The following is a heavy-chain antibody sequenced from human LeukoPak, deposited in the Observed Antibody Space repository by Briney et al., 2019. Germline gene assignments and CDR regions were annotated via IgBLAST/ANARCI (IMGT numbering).Heavy chain of an antibody. V-gene: IGHV3-74*01. CDR2: ISSDGSTT. CDR3: ARGTDDVDI. J-gene: IGHJ3*02. D-gene: IGHD3-3*01. CDR1: GFTFSSYW. Sequence: GGSLRLSCEASGFTFSSYWMPWVRQVSGKGLVWVSRISSDGSTTSYADSVKGRFSISRFNAKETLYLQMNSLRVEDTAVYYCARGTDDVDIWGQGTLVTVSS.